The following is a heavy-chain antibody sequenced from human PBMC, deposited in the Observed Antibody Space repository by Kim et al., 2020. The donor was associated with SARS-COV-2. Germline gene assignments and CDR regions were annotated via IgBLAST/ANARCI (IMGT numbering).Heavy chain of an antibody. J-gene: IGHJ4*02. Sequence: SETLSLTCTVSGGSISSSSFYWGWIRQPPGKGLEWIGSVYYSGSTYYNPSLRSRVTISVDTSKNQFSLKLSSVTAADTAVYYCARPGMYYYDSSGYYPEVFDYWGQGTLVTVSS. CDR2: VYYSGST. CDR1: GGSISSSSFY. D-gene: IGHD3-22*01. CDR3: ARPGMYYYDSSGYYPEVFDY. V-gene: IGHV4-39*01.